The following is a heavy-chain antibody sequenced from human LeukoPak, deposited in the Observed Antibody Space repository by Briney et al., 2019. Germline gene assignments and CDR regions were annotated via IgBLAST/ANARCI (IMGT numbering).Heavy chain of an antibody. CDR3: ARAPGRSYGYYYYGIDV. CDR1: GYTFTSYD. J-gene: IGHJ6*02. CDR2: MNPNSGNT. Sequence: ASVKVSCKASGYTFTSYDINWVRQATGQGLEWMGWMNPNSGNTGYAQKFQGRVTMTRNTSISTAYMELSSLRSEDTAVYYCARAPGRSYGYYYYGIDVWGQGTTVTVSS. V-gene: IGHV1-8*01. D-gene: IGHD5-18*01.